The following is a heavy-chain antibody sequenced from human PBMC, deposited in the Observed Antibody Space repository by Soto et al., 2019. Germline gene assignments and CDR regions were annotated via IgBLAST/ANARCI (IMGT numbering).Heavy chain of an antibody. J-gene: IGHJ6*01. CDR3: ARVSSSSWYVHYGMDV. V-gene: IGHV3-11*05. CDR1: GFTFSDYY. D-gene: IGHD6-13*01. Sequence: QVQLVESGGGLVKPGGSLRLSCAASGFTFSDYYMSWIRQAPGKGLEWVSYISSSSSYTNYAGSVKGRLTISIDNAKNSLYLQMTGLRAENTAVYYCARVSSSSWYVHYGMDVWGQGTTVPVSS. CDR2: ISSSSSYT.